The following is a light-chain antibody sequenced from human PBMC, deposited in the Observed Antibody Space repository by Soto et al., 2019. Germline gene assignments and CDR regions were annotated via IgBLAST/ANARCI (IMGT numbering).Light chain of an antibody. J-gene: IGLJ3*02. Sequence: QSVLTQPPSVSAAPGQKVTVSCSGSRSNIGNNYVSWYQQLPGTAPKLLIYENNKRPPGIPDRFSGSKSGTSASLGITGLQTGDEADYYCGTWDSSLSAWLFGGGTKLTVL. CDR3: GTWDSSLSAWL. CDR2: ENN. V-gene: IGLV1-51*02. CDR1: RSNIGNNY.